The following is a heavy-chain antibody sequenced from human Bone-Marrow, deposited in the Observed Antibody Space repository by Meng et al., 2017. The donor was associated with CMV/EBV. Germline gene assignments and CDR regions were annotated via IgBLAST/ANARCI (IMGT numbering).Heavy chain of an antibody. CDR1: GGTFSSYA. V-gene: IGHV1-69*05. CDR3: ARGETIFGNSFDY. J-gene: IGHJ4*02. CDR2: IIPIFGTA. Sequence: SVKVSCKASGGTFSSYAISWVRQAPGQGLEWMGGIIPIFGTANYAQKFQGRVTITTDESTSTAYMELSSLRSEDTAVYYCARGETIFGNSFDYWGQGTLVTVSS. D-gene: IGHD3-3*01.